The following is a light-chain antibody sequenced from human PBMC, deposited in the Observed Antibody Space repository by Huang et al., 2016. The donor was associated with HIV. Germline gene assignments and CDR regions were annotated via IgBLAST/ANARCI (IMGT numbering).Light chain of an antibody. J-gene: IGKJ4*01. CDR1: QRISSH. Sequence: DIQVTQSPSSLSASVGDRVTITCRTSQRISSHLSWYQQKIGKGPKLLIYSSTVLQSGVPSRFTGSGSGTDFTLTINSLQPADFATYYCQQTYSAPVTFGGGTRVEIK. CDR3: QQTYSAPVT. CDR2: SST. V-gene: IGKV1-39*01.